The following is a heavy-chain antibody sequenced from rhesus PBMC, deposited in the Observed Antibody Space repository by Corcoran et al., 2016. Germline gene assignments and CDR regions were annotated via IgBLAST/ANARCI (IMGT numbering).Heavy chain of an antibody. CDR1: GDSINGYYS. D-gene: IGHD3-34*01. J-gene: IGHJ4*01. V-gene: IGHV4-143*01. CDR2: IYGTSATT. Sequence: QVQLQESGPGLVKPSETLSLTCTATGDSINGYYSWSWTREPPGKGPAWMGGIYGTSATTSYNPPLKSRVTISKDSSKNQFSLKLSSVTAADAAVYSCARQQSTGGDPYYFDFWGQGVLVTVSS. CDR3: ARQQSTGGDPYYFDF.